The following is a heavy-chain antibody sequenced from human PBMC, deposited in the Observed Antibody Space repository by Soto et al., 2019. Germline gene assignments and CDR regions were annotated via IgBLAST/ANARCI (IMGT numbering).Heavy chain of an antibody. J-gene: IGHJ5*01. D-gene: IGHD1-1*01. V-gene: IGHV3-23*01. CDR3: AKDSVPYNGKWDWFDS. Sequence: DVQLLESGGGLVQPGGSLTLSCAASRFTFSDFAMSWVRQAPGKGLEWVSSIGGGGSDTYYADSVKGRCTISRDNSKNTLYLQTDSLRDEDTAVYYCAKDSVPYNGKWDWFDSWGQGTLVIVSS. CDR1: RFTFSDFA. CDR2: IGGGGSDT.